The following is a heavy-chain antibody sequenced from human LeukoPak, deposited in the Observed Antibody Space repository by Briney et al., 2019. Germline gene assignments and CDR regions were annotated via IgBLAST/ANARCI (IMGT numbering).Heavy chain of an antibody. J-gene: IGHJ4*02. CDR3: ARGRLSHIAARPPGDY. D-gene: IGHD6-6*01. CDR1: GYTFISYY. CDR2: INPNSGGT. V-gene: IGHV1-2*02. Sequence: ASVKVSCKASGYTFISYYLHWVRQAPGQGLEWMGWINPNSGGTNYAQKFQGRVTMTRDTSISTAYMELSRLRSDDTAVYYCARGRLSHIAARPPGDYWGQGTLVTVSS.